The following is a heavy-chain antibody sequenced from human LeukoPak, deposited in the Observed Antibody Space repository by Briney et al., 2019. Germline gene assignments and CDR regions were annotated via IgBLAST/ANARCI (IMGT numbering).Heavy chain of an antibody. CDR1: GGSISSYY. CDR3: ARQYCGGDCYNFDY. J-gene: IGHJ4*02. D-gene: IGHD2-21*02. V-gene: IGHV4-4*07. CDR2: IYTSGST. Sequence: SETLSLTCTVSGGSISSYYWSWIRQPAGKGLEWIGRIYTSGSTYYNPSLKSRVTISVDTSKNQFSLKLSSVTAADTAVYYCARQYCGGDCYNFDYWGQGTLVTVSS.